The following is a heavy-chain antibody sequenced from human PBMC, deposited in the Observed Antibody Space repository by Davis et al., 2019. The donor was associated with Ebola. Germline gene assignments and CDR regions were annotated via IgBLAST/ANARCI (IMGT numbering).Heavy chain of an antibody. J-gene: IGHJ4*02. CDR1: GYTFTGYY. V-gene: IGHV1-8*02. CDR3: EINDY. CDR2: MNPNSGNT. Sequence: SVKVSCKPSGYTFTGYYMHWVRQAPGQGLEWMGWMNPNSGNTGYAQKFQGRVTMTRNTSISTAYMELSSLRSEDTAVYYCEINDYWGQGTLVTVSS.